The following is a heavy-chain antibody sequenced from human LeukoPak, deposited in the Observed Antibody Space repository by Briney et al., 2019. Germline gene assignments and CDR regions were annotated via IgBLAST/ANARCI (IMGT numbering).Heavy chain of an antibody. J-gene: IGHJ4*02. CDR1: GFTFDDYA. V-gene: IGHV3-9*01. D-gene: IGHD1-14*01. Sequence: GGSLRLSCAASGFTFDDYAMHWVRQAPGKGLEWVSGISWNSGTVGYAGSVKGRFTISRDNSKNTLYLQMNSLRAEDTAVYYCAKKLPANREFDYWGQGTLVTVSS. CDR2: ISWNSGTV. CDR3: AKKLPANREFDY.